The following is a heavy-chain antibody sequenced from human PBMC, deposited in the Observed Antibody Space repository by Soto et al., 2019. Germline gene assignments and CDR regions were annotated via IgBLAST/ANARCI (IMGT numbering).Heavy chain of an antibody. D-gene: IGHD2-2*01. Sequence: LRLSCAASGFTFSDYYMSWIRQAPGKGLEWVSYISSSSSYTNYADSVKGRFTISRDNAKNSLYLQMNSLRAEDTAVYYCAKGFGVVVPAAEAFDIWGQGTMVTVSS. V-gene: IGHV3-11*06. CDR3: AKGFGVVVPAAEAFDI. CDR1: GFTFSDYY. CDR2: ISSSSSYT. J-gene: IGHJ3*02.